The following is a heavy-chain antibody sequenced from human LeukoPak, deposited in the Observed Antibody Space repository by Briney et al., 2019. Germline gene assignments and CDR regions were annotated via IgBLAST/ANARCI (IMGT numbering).Heavy chain of an antibody. D-gene: IGHD5-24*01. CDR2: ISSSSSYI. J-gene: IGHJ5*02. Sequence: GGSLRLSCAASGFTFSSYSMNWVRQAPGKGLEWVSSISSSSSYIYYADSVKGRFTISRDNAKNSLYLQMNSLRAEDTAVYYCARDREIWLPHNWFDPWGQGTLVTVSS. V-gene: IGHV3-21*01. CDR3: ARDREIWLPHNWFDP. CDR1: GFTFSSYS.